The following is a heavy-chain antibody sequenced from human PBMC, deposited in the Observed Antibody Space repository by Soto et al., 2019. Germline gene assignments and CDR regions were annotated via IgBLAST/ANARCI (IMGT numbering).Heavy chain of an antibody. CDR1: GGSISSSSYY. V-gene: IGHV4-39*01. J-gene: IGHJ6*02. Sequence: SDTLSLTCTVSGGSISSSSYYRGWIRQPPGKGLEWIGSIYYSGSTYYNPSLKSRVTISVDTSKNQFSLKLSSVTAADTAVYYCACIFSGGYGYGFYYYGMDVWGQGTTVTVSS. CDR3: ACIFSGGYGYGFYYYGMDV. CDR2: IYYSGST. D-gene: IGHD5-18*01.